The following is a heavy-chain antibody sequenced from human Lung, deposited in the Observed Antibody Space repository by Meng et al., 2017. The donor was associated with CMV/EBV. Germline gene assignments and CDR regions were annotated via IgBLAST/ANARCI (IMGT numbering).Heavy chain of an antibody. CDR2: IIPILDVP. D-gene: IGHD4-23*01. Sequence: SVKVSCKASGGTFSGYIISWVRQAPGQGLEWMGRIIPILDVPNYAQKFQGRVTITADKSTSTAYMELSSLRSEDTAIYYCARHRGGENVGWVDPWGQRTLVTVSS. CDR3: ARHRGGENVGWVDP. CDR1: GGTFSGYI. V-gene: IGHV1-69*02. J-gene: IGHJ5*02.